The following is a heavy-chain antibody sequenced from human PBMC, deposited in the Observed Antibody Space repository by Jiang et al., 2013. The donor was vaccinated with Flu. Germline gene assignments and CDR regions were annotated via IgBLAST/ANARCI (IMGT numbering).Heavy chain of an antibody. CDR3: VHRRVGDWGLSFDF. CDR2: IYWDDDK. CDR1: GFSLSASTVG. D-gene: IGHD2-21*02. Sequence: KPTQTLTLTCTISGFSLSASTVGVGWIRQSPGKALEWLALIYWDDDKRFSPSLRSRLTITKDTSENQVVLTMTNMDPVDTGTYYCVHRRVGDWGLSFDFWGQGTLVTVSS. J-gene: IGHJ4*02. V-gene: IGHV2-5*02.